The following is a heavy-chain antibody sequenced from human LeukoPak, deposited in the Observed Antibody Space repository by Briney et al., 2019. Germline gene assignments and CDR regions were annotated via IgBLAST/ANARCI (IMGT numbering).Heavy chain of an antibody. CDR3: AKDGFPHSSTRYGWFDP. CDR1: GFTFSSYS. V-gene: IGHV3-21*01. D-gene: IGHD6-13*01. Sequence: GGSLRLSCAASGFTFSSYSMNWVRQAPGKGLEWVSSISSSSSYIYYADSVKGRFTISRDNAKNSLYLQMNSLRAEDTAVYYCAKDGFPHSSTRYGWFDPWGHGTLVTVSS. J-gene: IGHJ5*02. CDR2: ISSSSSYI.